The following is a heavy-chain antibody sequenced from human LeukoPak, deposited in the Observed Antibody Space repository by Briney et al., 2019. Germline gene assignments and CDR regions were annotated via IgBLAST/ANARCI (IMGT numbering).Heavy chain of an antibody. D-gene: IGHD3-3*01. V-gene: IGHV4-59*01. J-gene: IGHJ5*02. CDR1: GGSISSYY. Sequence: SETLSLTCTVSGGSISSYYCSWIRQPPGKGLEWIGYIYYSGSTNYNPSLKSRVTISVDTSKNQFSLKLSSVTAADTAVYYCARAAYTIFGVVDGWFDPWGQGTLVTVSS. CDR3: ARAAYTIFGVVDGWFDP. CDR2: IYYSGST.